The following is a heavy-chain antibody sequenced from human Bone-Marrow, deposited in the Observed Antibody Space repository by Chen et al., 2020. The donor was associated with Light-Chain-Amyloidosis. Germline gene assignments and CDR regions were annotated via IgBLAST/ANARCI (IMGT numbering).Heavy chain of an antibody. CDR3: ARDWYDYVWGSYRYPFDY. V-gene: IGHV4-39*07. CDR2: IYYSGST. J-gene: IGHJ4*02. CDR1: GGSISSSSYY. Sequence: QLQLQESGPGLVKPSETLSLTCTVPGGSISSSSYYWGWIRQPPGKGLEWIGSIYYSGSTYYNPSLKSRVTISVDTSKNQFSLKLSSVTAADTAVYYCARDWYDYVWGSYRYPFDYWGQGTLVTVSS. D-gene: IGHD3-16*02.